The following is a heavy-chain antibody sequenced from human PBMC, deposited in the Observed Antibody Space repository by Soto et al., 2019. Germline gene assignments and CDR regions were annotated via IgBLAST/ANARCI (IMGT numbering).Heavy chain of an antibody. D-gene: IGHD4-4*01. CDR1: GYTFTSYD. J-gene: IGHJ6*03. Sequence: GASVKVSCKASGYTFTSYDINWVRQATGQGLEWMGWMNPNSGNTGYAQKFQGRVTMTRNTSISTAYMELSSLRSEDTAVYYCARDMTTVTTITDYHYYYYMDVWGKGTTVTVSS. V-gene: IGHV1-8*01. CDR3: ARDMTTVTTITDYHYYYYMDV. CDR2: MNPNSGNT.